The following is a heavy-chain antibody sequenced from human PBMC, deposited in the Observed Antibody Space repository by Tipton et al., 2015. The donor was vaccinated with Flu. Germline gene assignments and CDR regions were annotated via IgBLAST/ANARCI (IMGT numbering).Heavy chain of an antibody. V-gene: IGHV4-61*02. CDR1: GGSTSSGSYY. D-gene: IGHD6-19*01. Sequence: TLSLTCTVPGGSTSSGSYYWSWIRQPAGKGLEWIGRIYTTGSTKYNPSLKSRVTISLDTSKNRFSLNLSSVTAADTAVYYCAREGPYSSAWYGLDAFDIWGQGTMVTVSS. CDR2: IYTTGST. CDR3: AREGPYSSAWYGLDAFDI. J-gene: IGHJ3*02.